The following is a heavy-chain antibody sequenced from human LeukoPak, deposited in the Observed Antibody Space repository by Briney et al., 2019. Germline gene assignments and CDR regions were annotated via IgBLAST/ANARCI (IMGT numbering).Heavy chain of an antibody. Sequence: KASETLSLTCTVSGGSISSYYWSWIRQAAGKGLEWIGRVSSSGSTDYNASLKSRVTMSVDASKNQFSLKLSSVTDADTAVYYCARAHQWPPEYWGQRTLVTVSS. V-gene: IGHV4-4*07. D-gene: IGHD6-19*01. CDR2: VSSSGST. CDR1: GGSISSYY. CDR3: ARAHQWPPEY. J-gene: IGHJ4*02.